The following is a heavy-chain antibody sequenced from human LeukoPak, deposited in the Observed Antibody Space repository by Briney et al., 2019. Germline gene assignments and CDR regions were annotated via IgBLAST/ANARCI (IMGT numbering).Heavy chain of an antibody. CDR3: ARGGLLGFDP. J-gene: IGHJ5*02. V-gene: IGHV3-74*01. Sequence: GGSLRLSCAASGFTFSSYWMHWVRQAPGKGLVWVSRINTDGSSTYYADSVKGRFTISRDNARNTLYLQMNSLRVDDKAVYYCARGGLLGFDPWGQGTLVTVSS. CDR2: INTDGSST. CDR1: GFTFSSYW.